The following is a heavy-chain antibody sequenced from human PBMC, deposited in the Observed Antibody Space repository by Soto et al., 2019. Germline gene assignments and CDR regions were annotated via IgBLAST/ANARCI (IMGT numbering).Heavy chain of an antibody. CDR1: GGSISSSSYY. Sequence: QLPLQESGPGLVKPSETLSLTCTVSGGSISSSSYYWGWIRQPPGKGLEWIGSIYYSGSTYYNPSLKSRVTISVDTSKNQFSLKLSSVTAADTAVYYCARRPPTDRSGYCDWGQGTLVTVSS. CDR2: IYYSGST. V-gene: IGHV4-39*01. D-gene: IGHD3-22*01. J-gene: IGHJ4*02. CDR3: ARRPPTDRSGYCD.